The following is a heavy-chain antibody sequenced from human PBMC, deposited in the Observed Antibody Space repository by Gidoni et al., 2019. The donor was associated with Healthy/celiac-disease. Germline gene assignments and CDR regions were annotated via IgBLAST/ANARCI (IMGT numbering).Heavy chain of an antibody. Sequence: QVQLQQWGAGLLKPSETLSLTCAVYGGSFSGSYWGWSRQPPGKGLAWIGEINHSGSTNYNPSLKSRVTISVDTSKNQCSLKLSSVTAADTAVYYCARRRTATTYYYDSSGHRWFDPWGQGTLVTVSS. CDR2: INHSGST. CDR3: ARRRTATTYYYDSSGHRWFDP. CDR1: GGSFSGSY. J-gene: IGHJ5*02. V-gene: IGHV4-34*01. D-gene: IGHD3-22*01.